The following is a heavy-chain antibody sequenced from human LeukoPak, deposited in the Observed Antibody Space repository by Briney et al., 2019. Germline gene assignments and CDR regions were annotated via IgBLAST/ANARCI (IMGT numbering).Heavy chain of an antibody. D-gene: IGHD6-13*01. CDR1: GYTLTGYY. CDR2: INPNSGGT. CDR3: ATGYSSSWYDAFDI. V-gene: IGHV1-2*04. J-gene: IGHJ3*02. Sequence: ASVKVSCKASGYTLTGYYMHWVRQAPGQGLEWMGWINPNSGGTNYAQKFQGWVTMTRDTSISTAYMELSRLRSDDTAVYYCATGYSSSWYDAFDIWGQGTMVTVSS.